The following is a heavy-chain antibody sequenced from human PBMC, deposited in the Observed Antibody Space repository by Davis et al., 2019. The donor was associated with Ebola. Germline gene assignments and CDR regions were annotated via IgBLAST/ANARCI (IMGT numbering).Heavy chain of an antibody. CDR2: IIPMFGTP. D-gene: IGHD2-15*01. CDR3: AILGYCSGGACSRDDTYFDY. Sequence: SVKVSCKASGDTFSSYAFSWVRQVPGQGLEWMGGIIPMFGTPNYAQKFQGRVTITADESSSSVYVELSSLRSEDTAVYYCAILGYCSGGACSRDDTYFDYWGQGTLVTVSS. J-gene: IGHJ4*02. CDR1: GDTFSSYA. V-gene: IGHV1-69*13.